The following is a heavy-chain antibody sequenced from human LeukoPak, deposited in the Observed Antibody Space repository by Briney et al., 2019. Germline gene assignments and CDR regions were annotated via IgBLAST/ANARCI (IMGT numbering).Heavy chain of an antibody. CDR2: INHSGST. J-gene: IGHJ6*03. V-gene: IGHV4-34*01. D-gene: IGHD3-9*01. CDR3: ARGALDRTYYYYYYMDV. CDR1: GGSFSGYY. Sequence: PSETLSLTCAVYGGSFSGYYWSWIRQPPGKGLEWIGEINHSGSTNYNPSLKSRVTISVDTSKNQFSLKLSSVTAADTAVYYCARGALDRTYYYYYYMDVWGKRTTVTVSS.